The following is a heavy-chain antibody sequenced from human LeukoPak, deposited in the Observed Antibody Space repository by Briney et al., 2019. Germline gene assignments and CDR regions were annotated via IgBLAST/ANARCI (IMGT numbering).Heavy chain of an antibody. J-gene: IGHJ4*02. V-gene: IGHV3-53*01. CDR2: IYSGGDT. CDR3: ARDPGYDYGYDY. Sequence: PGGSLRLSCAASGFNFGSYSMTWVRQAPGKGLEWVSVIYSGGDTYYADSVKGRFTISRDNSKNTLYLQMNSLRVEDTAVYYCARDPGYDYGYDYWGQGTLVTVSS. D-gene: IGHD5-18*01. CDR1: GFNFGSYS.